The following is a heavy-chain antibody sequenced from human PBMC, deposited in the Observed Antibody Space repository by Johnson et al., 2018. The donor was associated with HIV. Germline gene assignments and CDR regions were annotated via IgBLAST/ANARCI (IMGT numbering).Heavy chain of an antibody. J-gene: IGHJ3*02. D-gene: IGHD6-6*01. CDR3: ASLVGSSSGEAFDI. V-gene: IGHV3-43D*03. CDR2: INWDGDST. Sequence: QLVESGGVVVHPGGSLRLSCETSRFTFDDYAMHWVRQAPGKGLEWVSLINWDGDSTYYADSVKGRFTISRDNSKNSLYLQMNSLRAEDTAVYYCASLVGSSSGEAFDIWGQGTMVTVSS. CDR1: RFTFDDYA.